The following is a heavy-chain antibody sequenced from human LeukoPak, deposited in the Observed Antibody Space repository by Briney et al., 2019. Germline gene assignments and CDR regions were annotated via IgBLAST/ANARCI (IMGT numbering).Heavy chain of an antibody. D-gene: IGHD3-16*01. CDR3: ARENYFSFDY. V-gene: IGHV3-33*01. Sequence: GGSLRLSCAASGFTFRDYGMHWVRQAPGKGLEWVAVIWYDGSNKVYGESVRGRCTISRDNTRNTLDLQMNSLRPEDTAVYYCARENYFSFDYWGQGALVTVSS. CDR2: IWYDGSNK. CDR1: GFTFRDYG. J-gene: IGHJ4*02.